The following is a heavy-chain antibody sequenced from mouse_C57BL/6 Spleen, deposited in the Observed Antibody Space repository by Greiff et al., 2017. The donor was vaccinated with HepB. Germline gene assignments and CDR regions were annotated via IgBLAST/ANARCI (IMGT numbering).Heavy chain of an antibody. CDR2: FYPGSGSI. V-gene: IGHV1-62-2*01. J-gene: IGHJ4*01. CDR1: GYTFTEYT. Sequence: VQLQQSGAELVKPGASVKLSCKASGYTFTEYTIHWVKQRSGQGLEWIGWFYPGSGSIKYNEKFKDKATLTADKSSSTVYMELSRLTSEDSAVYGCARHEEEGVYYGNYEYAMDYWGQGTSVTVSS. CDR3: ARHEEEGVYYGNYEYAMDY. D-gene: IGHD2-1*01.